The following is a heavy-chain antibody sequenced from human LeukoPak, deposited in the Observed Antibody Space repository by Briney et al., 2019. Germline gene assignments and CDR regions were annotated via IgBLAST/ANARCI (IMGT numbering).Heavy chain of an antibody. CDR1: GFTFRSYV. D-gene: IGHD1-1*01. J-gene: IGHJ3*02. Sequence: GSLRLSCVASGFTFRSYVLSWVRQAPGKGLEWVSALSGSGESTYYAAPVKGRFTISRDDSKNMLYLQMTSLKIEDTAVYYCTTTAANSGAFDIWGLGTMVTVSS. CDR2: LSGSGEST. V-gene: IGHV3-23*01. CDR3: TTTAANSGAFDI.